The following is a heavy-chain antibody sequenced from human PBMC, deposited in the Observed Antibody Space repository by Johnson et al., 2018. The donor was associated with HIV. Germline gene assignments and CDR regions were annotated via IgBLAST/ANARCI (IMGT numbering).Heavy chain of an antibody. CDR1: GITVNTNY. Sequence: EVQLVESGGGLVQSGESLRLSCAASGITVNTNYMSWVRRAPGKGLEWVSVIYSGGTTNYADSVKGRFTISRDNAKNSLYLQMNSLRAEDMAVYYCAGSALGIMGAFDSWGQGTMVTVSS. D-gene: IGHD7-27*01. V-gene: IGHV3-66*02. J-gene: IGHJ3*02. CDR2: IYSGGTT. CDR3: AGSALGIMGAFDS.